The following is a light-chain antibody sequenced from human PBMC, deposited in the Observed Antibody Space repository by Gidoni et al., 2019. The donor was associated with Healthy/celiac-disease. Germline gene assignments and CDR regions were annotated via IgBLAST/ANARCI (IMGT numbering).Light chain of an antibody. CDR1: QSVSSSY. CDR3: QQYGSSPRT. CDR2: GAS. V-gene: IGKV3-20*01. J-gene: IGKJ1*01. Sequence: EIALTQSPGTLSLSPGERATLSCRASQSVSSSYLAWYQQKPCKAPRLLIYGASSRATGIPGRFSGSGSGTDFTLTISRLEPEDFAVYYCQQYGSSPRTFGQGTKVEIQ.